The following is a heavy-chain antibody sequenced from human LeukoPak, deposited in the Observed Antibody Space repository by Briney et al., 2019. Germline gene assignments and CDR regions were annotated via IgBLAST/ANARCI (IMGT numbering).Heavy chain of an antibody. CDR1: GFTFSSYT. J-gene: IGHJ4*02. Sequence: GGSLRLSCAASGFTFSSYTMNWVRQAPGKGLEWVSSISSSSSYIYYADSVKGRFTISRYNAKNLLYLQMNSLRAEDTAVYYCARDGSGYSDPVDYWGQGTLVTVSS. D-gene: IGHD3-22*01. CDR2: ISSSSSYI. CDR3: ARDGSGYSDPVDY. V-gene: IGHV3-21*01.